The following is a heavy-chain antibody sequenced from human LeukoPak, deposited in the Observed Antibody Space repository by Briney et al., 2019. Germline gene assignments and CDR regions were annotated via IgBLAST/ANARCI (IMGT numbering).Heavy chain of an antibody. D-gene: IGHD3-10*01. CDR1: GFTFSSYG. CDR3: AKDSKRWKTYYYEAGSYYFDY. V-gene: IGHV3-30*02. Sequence: GGSLRLSCAAPGFTFSSYGMHWVRQAPGKGLEWVAFVRYDGSNKYYADSVKGRFTISRDNSKNTLYLQMNSLRPEDTAVYYCAKDSKRWKTYYYEAGSYYFDYWGQGTRVTVSS. J-gene: IGHJ4*02. CDR2: VRYDGSNK.